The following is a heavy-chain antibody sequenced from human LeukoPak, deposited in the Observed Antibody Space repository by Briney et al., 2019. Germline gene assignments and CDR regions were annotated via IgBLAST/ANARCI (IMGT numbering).Heavy chain of an antibody. CDR3: ARVVCGSSTSCYTDY. Sequence: SETLSLTCTVSGGSISSYYWSWIRQPPGKGLEWIGYIYYSGSTNYNPSLKSRVTISVDTSKNQFSLKLSSVTAAVTAVYYCARVVCGSSTSCYTDYWGQGTLVTVSS. CDR2: IYYSGST. V-gene: IGHV4-59*01. D-gene: IGHD2-2*02. J-gene: IGHJ4*02. CDR1: GGSISSYY.